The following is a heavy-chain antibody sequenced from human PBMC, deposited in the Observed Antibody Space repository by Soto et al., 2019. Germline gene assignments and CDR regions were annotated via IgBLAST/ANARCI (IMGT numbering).Heavy chain of an antibody. V-gene: IGHV3-23*01. CDR1: GFTFSSYA. J-gene: IGHJ4*02. CDR3: AKDGCSSTCCYEILVYFDY. D-gene: IGHD2-2*01. Sequence: PGGSLRLSCAASGFTFSSYAMSWVRQAPGKGLEWVSAISGSGGSTYYADSVKGRFTISRDNSKNTLYLQMNSLRAEDTAVYYCAKDGCSSTCCYEILVYFDYWGQGTLVTVSS. CDR2: ISGSGGST.